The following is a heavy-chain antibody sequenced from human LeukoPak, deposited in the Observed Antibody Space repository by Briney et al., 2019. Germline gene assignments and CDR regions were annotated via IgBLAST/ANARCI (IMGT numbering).Heavy chain of an antibody. J-gene: IGHJ6*02. CDR1: GFPFSSYE. V-gene: IGHV3-48*03. Sequence: GGSLRLSCAASGFPFSSYEMNWVRQAPGKGLEWISDISTTARTKNYADSVKGRFTISRDNAKSSLYLQMNSLRAEDTALYYCARNVESQFYYYGMDVWGQGTTVTVSS. CDR2: ISTTARTK. CDR3: ARNVESQFYYYGMDV. D-gene: IGHD2-15*01.